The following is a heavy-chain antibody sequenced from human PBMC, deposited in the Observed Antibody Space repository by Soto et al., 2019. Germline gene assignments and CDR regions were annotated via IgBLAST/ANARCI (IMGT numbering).Heavy chain of an antibody. CDR3: AKGVSGSYYVGSLDY. D-gene: IGHD1-26*01. Sequence: SLRLSCAASGFTFDDYAMHWVRQAPVKVLEWVSGISWNSGSIGYADSVKGRFTISRDNAKNSLYLQMNSLRAEDTALYYCAKGVSGSYYVGSLDYWGQGTLVTV. V-gene: IGHV3-9*01. CDR2: ISWNSGSI. J-gene: IGHJ4*02. CDR1: GFTFDDYA.